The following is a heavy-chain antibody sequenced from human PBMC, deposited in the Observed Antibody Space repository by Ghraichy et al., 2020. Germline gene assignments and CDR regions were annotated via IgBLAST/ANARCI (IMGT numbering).Heavy chain of an antibody. V-gene: IGHV4-59*01. CDR3: ARDAAARPRSFEF. D-gene: IGHD6-6*01. CDR1: DDSISSYY. Sequence: SETLSLTCSVSDDSISSYYWNWVRQPPGKTLEWIGYIYYTGTTDYNPSLMGRVAISLDTSKKQFSLKLSSVTAADTAVYYCARDAAARPRSFEFWGQGTLVTVSS. CDR2: IYYTGTT. J-gene: IGHJ4*02.